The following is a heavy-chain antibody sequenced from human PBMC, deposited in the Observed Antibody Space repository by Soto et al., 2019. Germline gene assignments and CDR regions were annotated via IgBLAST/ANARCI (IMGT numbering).Heavy chain of an antibody. Sequence: EVQLLESGGGLVQPGGSLRLSCAASGFTFSSYAMSWVRQAPGKGLEWVSAISGSGGSTYYADSVKGRFTISRDNSKNQVYLQMNSLRAEDTAVYYCAKVAGGYSSGWYRGYDAFDIWGQGRMVTVSS. V-gene: IGHV3-23*01. CDR1: GFTFSSYA. J-gene: IGHJ3*02. CDR2: ISGSGGST. D-gene: IGHD6-19*01. CDR3: AKVAGGYSSGWYRGYDAFDI.